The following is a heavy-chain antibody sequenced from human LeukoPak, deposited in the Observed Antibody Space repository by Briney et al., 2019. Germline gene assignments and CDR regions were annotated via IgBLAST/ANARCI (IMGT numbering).Heavy chain of an antibody. CDR3: ARESRIVGATVYYYGMDV. D-gene: IGHD1-26*01. J-gene: IGHJ6*02. CDR1: GGTFSSYA. CDR2: IIPILGIA. Sequence: ASVKVSCKASGGTFSSYAISWVRQAPGQGLEWMGRIIPILGIANYAQKFQGRVTITADKSTSTAYMELSSLRSEDTAVYYCARESRIVGATVYYYGMDVWGQGTTATVSS. V-gene: IGHV1-69*04.